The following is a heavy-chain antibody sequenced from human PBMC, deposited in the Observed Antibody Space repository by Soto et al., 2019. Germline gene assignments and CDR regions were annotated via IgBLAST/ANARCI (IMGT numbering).Heavy chain of an antibody. V-gene: IGHV4-59*01. CDR1: GGSINSYY. Sequence: SETLSLTCTVSGGSINSYYWSWIRQPPGKGLEWIGYIYSTGSTNYNPSLNSRFTMSVDTSKNHFSRKLSSVTAADTAVYYCARDKEEAGTNYYYGMDVWGQGTTVTVSS. CDR2: IYSTGST. CDR3: ARDKEEAGTNYYYGMDV. J-gene: IGHJ6*02. D-gene: IGHD1-1*01.